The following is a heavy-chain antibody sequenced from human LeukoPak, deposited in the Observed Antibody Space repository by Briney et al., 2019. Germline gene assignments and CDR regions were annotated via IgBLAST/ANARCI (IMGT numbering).Heavy chain of an antibody. CDR1: GGSISSSSYY. Sequence: SETLSLTCTVSGGSISSSSYYWGWIRQPPGKGLEWIGSIYYSGSTNYNPSLKSRVTISVDTSTNQFSLMLSSVTAADTAVYYCARHGTIYNYYYSMDVWGQGTTVTVSS. CDR2: IYYSGST. J-gene: IGHJ6*02. V-gene: IGHV4-39*07. CDR3: ARHGTIYNYYYSMDV. D-gene: IGHD4/OR15-4a*01.